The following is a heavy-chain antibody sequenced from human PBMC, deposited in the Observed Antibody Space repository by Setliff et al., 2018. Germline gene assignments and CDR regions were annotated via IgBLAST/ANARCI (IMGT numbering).Heavy chain of an antibody. J-gene: IGHJ4*02. CDR3: VTSDAGLVY. D-gene: IGHD3-16*01. Sequence: PGGSLRLSCAGSGFSFSIFWMNWARQAPGKGLEWISYISSSSNTIYYADSVKGRFTISRDNAKNSLFLQMNGLRVEDTAVYYCVTSDAGLVYWGQGTLVTVSS. V-gene: IGHV3-48*01. CDR1: GFSFSIFW. CDR2: ISSSSNTI.